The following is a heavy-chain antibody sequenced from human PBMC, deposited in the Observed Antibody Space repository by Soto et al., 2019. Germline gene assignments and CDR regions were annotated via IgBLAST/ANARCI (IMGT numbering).Heavy chain of an antibody. CDR2: IYSDGNS. V-gene: IGHV3-66*01. CDR3: ASVGITTRWFDP. Sequence: EVHLVESGGGVVQPGGSLRLSCAASGFTVSTSNMIWVRQAPGKGPEWVSAIYSDGNSYYTDSVQGRFTISRDNSKNTLYLQMNSLRVEDTAIYYCASVGITTRWFDPWGPGALVTVSS. J-gene: IGHJ5*02. D-gene: IGHD1-26*01. CDR1: GFTVSTSN.